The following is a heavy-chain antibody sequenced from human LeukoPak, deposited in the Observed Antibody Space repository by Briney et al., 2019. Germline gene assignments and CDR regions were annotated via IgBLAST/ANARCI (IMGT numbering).Heavy chain of an antibody. D-gene: IGHD3-10*01. CDR2: IYYSGST. CDR3: ARLPLGYISYGSGSYDY. Sequence: SETLSLTCTVSGCSISISSYYWGWIRQPPGKGLEWFGSIYYSGSTYYNPSHKSRVTISVDTSKNQFSLKLSSVTAADTAVYYYARLPLGYISYGSGSYDYWGQGTLVTVSS. CDR1: GCSISISSYY. J-gene: IGHJ4*02. V-gene: IGHV4-39*01.